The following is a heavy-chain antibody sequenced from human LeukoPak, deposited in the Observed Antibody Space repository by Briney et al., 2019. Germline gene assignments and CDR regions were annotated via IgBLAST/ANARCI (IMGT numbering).Heavy chain of an antibody. CDR2: INYSGST. CDR1: GGSISSYY. V-gene: IGHV4-59*01. CDR3: ARSHQRGGDSSGYYIATFDY. J-gene: IGHJ4*02. Sequence: SETLSLTCTASGGSISSYYWNWIRQPPGKGLEWIAYINYSGSTNYNPSLKNRRTISVETYKNHFSLKLSSVTAADTAVYYWARSHQRGGDSSGYYIATFDYWGQGTLVTVPS. D-gene: IGHD3-22*01.